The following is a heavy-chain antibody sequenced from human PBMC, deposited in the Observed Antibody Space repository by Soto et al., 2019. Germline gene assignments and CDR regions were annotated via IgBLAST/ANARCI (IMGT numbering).Heavy chain of an antibody. J-gene: IGHJ4*02. CDR2: IYYSGST. V-gene: IGHV4-31*03. CDR1: GGSISSGGYY. Sequence: PSETLSLTCTVSGGSISSGGYYWSWIRQHPGKGLEWIGYIYYSGSTYYNPSLKSRVTISVDTSKNQFSLKLSSVTAADTAVYYCAGSSRQLYYFDYWGQGTLVTVSS. CDR3: AGSSRQLYYFDY. D-gene: IGHD6-13*01.